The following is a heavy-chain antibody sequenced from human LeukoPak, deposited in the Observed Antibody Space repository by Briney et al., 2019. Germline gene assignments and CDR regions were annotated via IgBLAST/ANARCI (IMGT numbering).Heavy chain of an antibody. V-gene: IGHV1-18*01. CDR1: GYTFTNYG. Sequence: ASVKVSCKASGYTFTNYGISWVRQAPGQGLEWMGWISAYNGNTNYAQKLQGRVTMTTDTSTSTANMELRSLRSDDTAVYYCARVIAVAGSTVDYWGQGTLVTVSS. J-gene: IGHJ4*02. CDR2: ISAYNGNT. CDR3: ARVIAVAGSTVDY. D-gene: IGHD6-19*01.